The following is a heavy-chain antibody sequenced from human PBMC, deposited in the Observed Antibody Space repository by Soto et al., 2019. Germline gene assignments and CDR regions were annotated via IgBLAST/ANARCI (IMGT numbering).Heavy chain of an antibody. J-gene: IGHJ6*02. CDR2: IYYSGST. Sequence: QVQLQESGPGLVKPSQTLSLTCTVSGGSSSSGDYYWSWIRKPPGKGLEWMGYIYYSGSTYYNPSLKSRVTISVDKSKNQFSLKLSSVTAADTAVYYCARGYSNGYYYGMDVWGQGTTVTVSS. CDR1: GGSSSSGDYY. D-gene: IGHD4-4*01. CDR3: ARGYSNGYYYGMDV. V-gene: IGHV4-30-4*01.